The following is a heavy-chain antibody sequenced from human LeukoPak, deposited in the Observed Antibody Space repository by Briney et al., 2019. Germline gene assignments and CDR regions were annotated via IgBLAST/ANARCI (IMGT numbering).Heavy chain of an antibody. CDR1: GGSISSSSYY. J-gene: IGHJ4*02. Sequence: SETLSLTCTVSGGSISSSSYYWGWIRQPPGKGLEWIGSIYYSGSTYYNPSLKSRVTISVDTSKNQFSLKLSSVTAADTAVYYCARLDSSMAARGGFYFDYWGQGTLVTVSS. V-gene: IGHV4-39*01. CDR3: ARLDSSMAARGGFYFDY. D-gene: IGHD6-6*01. CDR2: IYYSGST.